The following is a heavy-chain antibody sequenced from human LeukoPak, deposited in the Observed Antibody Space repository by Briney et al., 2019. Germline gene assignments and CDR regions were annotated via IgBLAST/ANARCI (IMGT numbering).Heavy chain of an antibody. V-gene: IGHV1-46*01. CDR3: AREIGPRQLHLWGSAFDY. CDR1: GYTFTDYY. CDR2: INPSGGTT. J-gene: IGHJ4*02. D-gene: IGHD5-18*01. Sequence: GASVKVSCKASGYTFTDYYMHWVRQAPGQGLEWMGIINPSGGTTSYAQNFQGRVTMTRDTSTSTVYMELSSLRSEDTAVYYCAREIGPRQLHLWGSAFDYWGQGTLVTVSS.